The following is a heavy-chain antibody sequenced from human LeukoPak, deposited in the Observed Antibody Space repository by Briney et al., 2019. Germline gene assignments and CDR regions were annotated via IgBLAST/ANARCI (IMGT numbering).Heavy chain of an antibody. CDR3: ARDRGFYDILTGSDNWFDP. J-gene: IGHJ5*02. D-gene: IGHD3-9*01. CDR2: IYTSGST. Sequence: PSETLSLTCTVSGGSISGGSYYWSWIRQPAGKGLEWIGRIYTSGSTNYNPSLKSRVTISEDTSKNQFSLKLSSVTAADTAVYYCARDRGFYDILTGSDNWFDPWGQGTLVTVSS. CDR1: GGSISGGSYY. V-gene: IGHV4-61*02.